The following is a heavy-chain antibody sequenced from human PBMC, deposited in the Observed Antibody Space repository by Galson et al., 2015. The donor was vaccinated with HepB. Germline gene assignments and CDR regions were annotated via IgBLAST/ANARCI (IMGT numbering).Heavy chain of an antibody. CDR2: IYPGDSDT. CDR1: GYSFTSYW. V-gene: IGHV5-51*01. J-gene: IGHJ5*02. D-gene: IGHD6-13*01. Sequence: QSGAEVKKPGESLTISCKGSGYSFTSYWIGWVRQMPGKGLEWMEIIYPGDSDTRYSPSFQGQVTISADKSISTAYLQWSSLKASDTAMYYCARQTGSSSWEIAYNWFDPWGQGTLVTVSS. CDR3: ARQTGSSSWEIAYNWFDP.